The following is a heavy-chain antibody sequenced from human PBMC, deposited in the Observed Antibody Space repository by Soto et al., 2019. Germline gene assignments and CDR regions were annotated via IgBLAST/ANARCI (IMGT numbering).Heavy chain of an antibody. V-gene: IGHV4-59*08. CDR3: ARGGSSDWQVALDI. CDR2: IYYSGST. Sequence: SETLSLTCTVSGGSISSYYWSWIRQPPGKGLEWIGYIYYSGSTNYNPSLKSRVTMSVDTSKNQFSLKLSSVSAADTAVYYCARGGSSDWQVALDIWGQGTMVTGSS. CDR1: GGSISSYY. J-gene: IGHJ3*02. D-gene: IGHD6-19*01.